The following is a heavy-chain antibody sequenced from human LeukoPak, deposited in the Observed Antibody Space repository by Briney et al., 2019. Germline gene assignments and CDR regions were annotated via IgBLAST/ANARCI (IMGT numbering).Heavy chain of an antibody. V-gene: IGHV3-7*05. CDR3: ARPDISGHNWFDP. Sequence: PGGSLRLSCAASGFTFSSYLMSWVRQAPGKGLEGVANIKRDGREKFYVDALKGRFTISRDNAKNPLYLQMNNLRAEDTAVYYCARPDISGHNWFDPWGQGTLVTVSS. D-gene: IGHD6-19*01. J-gene: IGHJ5*02. CDR1: GFTFSSYL. CDR2: IKRDGREK.